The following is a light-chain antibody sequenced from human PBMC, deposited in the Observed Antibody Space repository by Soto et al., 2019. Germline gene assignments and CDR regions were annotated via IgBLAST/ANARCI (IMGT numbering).Light chain of an antibody. J-gene: IGLJ1*01. CDR3: SSKRGRNSYV. CDR2: EVS. Sequence: QSALTQPPSAPGSPVQSVTISCTGTSSDVGAYNYVSWYQQHPGKAPKLMIYEVSKRPSGVPDRFSGSKSGNTASLTVSGLQTEDEADYYCSSKRGRNSYVFGTGTKLTVL. V-gene: IGLV2-8*01. CDR1: SSDVGAYNY.